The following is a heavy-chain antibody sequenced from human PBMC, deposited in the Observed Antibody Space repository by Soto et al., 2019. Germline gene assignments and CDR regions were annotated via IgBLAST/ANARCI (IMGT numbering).Heavy chain of an antibody. CDR3: TREQTSTVVTQ. CDR2: INHSGNT. J-gene: IGHJ4*02. V-gene: IGHV4-34*01. D-gene: IGHD4-17*01. CDR1: GASLSDNY. Sequence: SETLSLTCAVYGASLSDNYCNWLRLPPGKGLEWIGEINHSGNTNYNPSLRSRVTISIDTSKNQLSLKLTSVTAADTAVYYCTREQTSTVVTQWGPGTLVTVSS.